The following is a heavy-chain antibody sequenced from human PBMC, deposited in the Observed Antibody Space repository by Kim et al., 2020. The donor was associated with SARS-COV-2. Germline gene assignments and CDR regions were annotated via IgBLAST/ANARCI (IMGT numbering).Heavy chain of an antibody. V-gene: IGHV1-18*01. Sequence: LQGRVTMTTDTSTSTAYMELRSLRSDDTAVYYCARSGAVAGIVAGVYFQHWGQGTLVTVSS. CDR3: ARSGAVAGIVAGVYFQH. D-gene: IGHD6-19*01. J-gene: IGHJ1*01.